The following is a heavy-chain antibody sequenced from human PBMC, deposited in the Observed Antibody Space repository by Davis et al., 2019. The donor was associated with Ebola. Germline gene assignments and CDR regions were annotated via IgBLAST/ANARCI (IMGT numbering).Heavy chain of an antibody. CDR2: ISSSSSYI. Sequence: GESLKISCAASGFTLSSYSMNWVRQAPGKGLEWVSSISSSSSYIYYADSVKGRFTISRDNAKNSLYLQMNSLRAEDTAVYYCARDGVIVLVPAALGAGYYYGMDVWGQGTTVTVSS. CDR3: ARDGVIVLVPAALGAGYYYGMDV. CDR1: GFTLSSYS. D-gene: IGHD2-2*01. J-gene: IGHJ6*02. V-gene: IGHV3-21*01.